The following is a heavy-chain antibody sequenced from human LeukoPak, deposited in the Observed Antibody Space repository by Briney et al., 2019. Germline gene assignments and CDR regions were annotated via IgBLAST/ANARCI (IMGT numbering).Heavy chain of an antibody. Sequence: PGGSLRLSCAASGFTFSSYSMKWVRQAPGKVLEWVSSISSSSSYIYYADLVKGRFTISRDNSRNTLYLQMNSLRADDTAVYYCVTRAGSGCYYSWAFAYWGQGTLVTVSS. CDR2: ISSSSSYI. D-gene: IGHD3-10*01. CDR3: VTRAGSGCYYSWAFAY. CDR1: GFTFSSYS. J-gene: IGHJ4*02. V-gene: IGHV3-21*04.